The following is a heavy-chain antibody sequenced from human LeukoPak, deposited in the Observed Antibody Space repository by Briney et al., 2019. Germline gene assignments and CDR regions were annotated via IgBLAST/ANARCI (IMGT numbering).Heavy chain of an antibody. CDR2: IYYSGST. CDR3: TRDASAWSGWFDP. J-gene: IGHJ5*02. V-gene: IGHV4-59*01. D-gene: IGHD6-19*01. CDR1: GGCISSYY. Sequence: PSETLSLTCTVSGGCISSYYWSWIRQPPGKGLEWIGYIYYSGSTNYNPSLRSRVTISVDTSKNQFSLKLSSVTAADTAVYYCTRDASAWSGWFDPWGQGTLVTVSS.